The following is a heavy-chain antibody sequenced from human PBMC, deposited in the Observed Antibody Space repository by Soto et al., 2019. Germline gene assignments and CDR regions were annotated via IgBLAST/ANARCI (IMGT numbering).Heavy chain of an antibody. CDR1: GFTFSSYA. D-gene: IGHD2-15*01. Sequence: GGSLRLSCAASGFTFSSYAMSWVRQAPGKGLEWVSAISGSGGSTYYADSVKGRFTISRDNSKNTLYLQMNSLRAEDTAVYYCAKGPADIVVVVAALKSYGMDVWGQGTTVTVSS. V-gene: IGHV3-23*01. J-gene: IGHJ6*02. CDR3: AKGPADIVVVVAALKSYGMDV. CDR2: ISGSGGST.